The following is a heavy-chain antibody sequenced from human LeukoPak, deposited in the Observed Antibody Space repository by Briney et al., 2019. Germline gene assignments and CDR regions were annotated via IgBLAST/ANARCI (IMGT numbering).Heavy chain of an antibody. D-gene: IGHD2-21*02. CDR1: AFTFSDPA. Sequence: GGSLKLSCAASAFTFSDPAMHWVSQASGKGLEWVGHIRSKTNNYATAYAASVKGGFTISRDYSKNTAYLQMHSLNSEYTALYYCTGLVGDWGHDSWGQGTLVTVSS. CDR3: TGLVGDWGHDS. V-gene: IGHV3-73*01. J-gene: IGHJ4*02. CDR2: IRSKTNNYAT.